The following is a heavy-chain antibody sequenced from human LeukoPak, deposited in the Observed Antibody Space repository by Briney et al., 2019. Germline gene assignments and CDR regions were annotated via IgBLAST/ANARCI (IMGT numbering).Heavy chain of an antibody. CDR2: IKSKTDGGTT. V-gene: IGHV3-15*01. J-gene: IGHJ4*02. Sequence: GGSLRLSCAASGFTFSNAWMSWVRQAAGKGLEWVGRIKSKTDGGTTDYAAPVKGRFTISRDDSKNTLYLQMNSLKTEDTAVYYCTTEGITMVRGVIITPWDYWGQGTLVTVSS. D-gene: IGHD3-10*01. CDR3: TTEGITMVRGVIITPWDY. CDR1: GFTFSNAW.